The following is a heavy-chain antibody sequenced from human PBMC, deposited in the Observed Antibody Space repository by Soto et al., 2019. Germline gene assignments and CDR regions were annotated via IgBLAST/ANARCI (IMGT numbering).Heavy chain of an antibody. CDR2: IIPIFGTA. CDR3: ASHSRDIVVVPAASYYYYYGMDV. CDR1: GGTFSSYA. D-gene: IGHD2-2*01. J-gene: IGHJ6*02. V-gene: IGHV1-69*01. Sequence: QVQLVQSGAEVKKPGSSVKVSCKASGGTFSSYAISWVRQAPGQGLEWMGGIIPIFGTANYAQKFQGRVTIPADESTSTAYMELSSLRSEDTAVYYCASHSRDIVVVPAASYYYYYGMDVWGQGTTVTVSS.